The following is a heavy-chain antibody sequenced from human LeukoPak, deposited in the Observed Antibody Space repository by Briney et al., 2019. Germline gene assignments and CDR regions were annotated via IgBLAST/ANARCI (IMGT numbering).Heavy chain of an antibody. CDR1: GFTFSSYA. D-gene: IGHD2-15*01. Sequence: GGSLRLSCAASGFTFSSYAMHWVRQAPGKGLEWVAVISYDGSNKYYADSVKGRFTISRDNSKNTLYLQMNSLRAEDTAVYYCATTGGGSCGWGQGTLVTVSS. CDR3: ATTGGGSCG. V-gene: IGHV3-30*04. J-gene: IGHJ4*02. CDR2: ISYDGSNK.